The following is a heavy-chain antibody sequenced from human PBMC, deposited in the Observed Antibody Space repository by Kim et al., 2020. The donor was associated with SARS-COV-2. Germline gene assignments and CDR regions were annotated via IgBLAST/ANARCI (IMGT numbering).Heavy chain of an antibody. Sequence: YADSAKGRFTITRDNAKNSMYLQMNSLRAEDTALYYCAKDSGYSYGPGGYWGQGTLVTVSS. V-gene: IGHV3-9*01. J-gene: IGHJ4*02. CDR3: AKDSGYSYGPGGY. D-gene: IGHD5-18*01.